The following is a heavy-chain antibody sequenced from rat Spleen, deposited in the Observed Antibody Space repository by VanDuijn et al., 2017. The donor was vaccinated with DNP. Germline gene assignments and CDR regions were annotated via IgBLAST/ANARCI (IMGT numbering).Heavy chain of an antibody. J-gene: IGHJ2*01. Sequence: QVQLKESGPGMVQPSQTLSLTCTVSGFSLTDYSVHWVRQPPGKVLEWIAAVSSGGSTYYNSALKSRLSISRDTSKSQVFLKMNSLQIEDTATYFCARDGQWDYLDYWGQGVMVTVAS. D-gene: IGHD1-1*01. V-gene: IGHV2-19*01. CDR3: ARDGQWDYLDY. CDR2: VSSGGST. CDR1: GFSLTDYS.